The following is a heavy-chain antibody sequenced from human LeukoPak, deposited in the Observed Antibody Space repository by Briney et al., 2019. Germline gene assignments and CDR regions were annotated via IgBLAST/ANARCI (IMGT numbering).Heavy chain of an antibody. J-gene: IGHJ4*02. CDR1: GGSISSGGYY. Sequence: TTSQTLSLTCTVSGGSISSGGYYWSWIRQHPGKGLEWIGYIYYSGSTYYNPSLKSRVTISVDTSKNQFFLKLNSVTAADTAVYFCARLRSAYCGGDCNSPHHQFDYWGQGTLVTVSS. V-gene: IGHV4-31*03. CDR2: IYYSGST. D-gene: IGHD2-21*02. CDR3: ARLRSAYCGGDCNSPHHQFDY.